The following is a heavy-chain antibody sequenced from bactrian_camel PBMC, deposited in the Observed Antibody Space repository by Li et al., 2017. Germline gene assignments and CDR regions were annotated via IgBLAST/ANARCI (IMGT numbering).Heavy chain of an antibody. J-gene: IGHJ6*01. Sequence: QVQLVESGGGLVQPGGSLRLSCAASGFTFSRYSLSWVRQAAGKGLEWVSAILNDVSTVYYADSVKGRFTISRDNTKNTLYLQLNSLKTEDTAMYYCAAAPAPIWDNKIQAHDFGYWGHGTQVTVS. CDR2: ILNDVSTV. CDR1: GFTFSRYS. D-gene: IGHD3*01. CDR3: AAAPAPIWDNKIQAHDFGY. V-gene: IGHV3S6*01.